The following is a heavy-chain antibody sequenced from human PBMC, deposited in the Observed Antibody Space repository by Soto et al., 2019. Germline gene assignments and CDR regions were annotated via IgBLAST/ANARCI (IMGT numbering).Heavy chain of an antibody. CDR1: GFTFIDYY. V-gene: IGHV3-11*01. Sequence: PGGSLRLSCAASGFTFIDYYMTWIRQAPGKGLEWVSYISSSGGTKYHADSVKGRFTISRDNVKNSLYLQMNSLRAEDTAVYYCARGYSSSWTYNWFDPWGQGTLVTVSS. CDR2: ISSSGGTK. D-gene: IGHD6-13*01. CDR3: ARGYSSSWTYNWFDP. J-gene: IGHJ5*02.